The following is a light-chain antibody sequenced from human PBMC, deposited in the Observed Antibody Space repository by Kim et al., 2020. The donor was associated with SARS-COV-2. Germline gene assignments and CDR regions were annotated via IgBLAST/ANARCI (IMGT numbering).Light chain of an antibody. CDR1: QSVNRL. CDR3: QQRTHWPRT. V-gene: IGKV3-11*01. Sequence: SLSPGERATLSCRASQSVNRLLGWYKQKPGQAPRLLIYDASTRATGIPARFSGSGSGTDFTLTISSLEPEDVAVYYCQQRTHWPRTFGQGTKVDIK. J-gene: IGKJ1*01. CDR2: DAS.